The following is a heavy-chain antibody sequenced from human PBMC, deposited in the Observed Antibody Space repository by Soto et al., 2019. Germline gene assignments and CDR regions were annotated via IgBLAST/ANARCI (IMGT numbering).Heavy chain of an antibody. CDR3: ARHIGNFGYYYYAMDV. V-gene: IGHV5-51*01. CDR2: IYPGDSDT. Sequence: ESLKISCTGSGYTFTEYWIGWVRQLPGKGLEWMVIIYPGDSDTRYSPSFQGHVTITVDKSTSTAYLQWNTLKASDTAMYYCARHIGNFGYYYYAMDVGGQGTTVTVSS. J-gene: IGHJ6*02. CDR1: GYTFTEYW. D-gene: IGHD3-10*01.